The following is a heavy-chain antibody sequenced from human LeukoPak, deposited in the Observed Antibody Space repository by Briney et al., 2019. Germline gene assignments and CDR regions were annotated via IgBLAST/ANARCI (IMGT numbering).Heavy chain of an antibody. CDR1: GFNFDVYA. CDR3: AKARGLIGGAFDI. D-gene: IGHD3-22*01. V-gene: IGHV3-43*01. Sequence: GGSLRLSCAASGFNFDVYAMHWVRQLPGKGLEWVSLISWDGDTTYYADSVKGRFTISRDNSKNSLYLLMNSLTTEDTALYYCAKARGLIGGAFDIWGRGTMVTVSS. J-gene: IGHJ3*02. CDR2: ISWDGDTT.